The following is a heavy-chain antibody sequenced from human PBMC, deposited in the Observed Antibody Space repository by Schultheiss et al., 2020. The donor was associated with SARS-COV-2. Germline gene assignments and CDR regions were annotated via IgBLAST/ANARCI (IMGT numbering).Heavy chain of an antibody. CDR1: GFTFSNAW. J-gene: IGHJ5*02. V-gene: IGHV3-11*04. D-gene: IGHD3-10*01. CDR3: ARALRGSYLNPWFDP. Sequence: GGSLRLSCAASGFTFSNAWMSWVRQAPGKGLEWVSYISSSGSTIYYADSVKGRFTISRDNAKNSLYLQMNSLRAEDTAVYYCARALRGSYLNPWFDPWGQGTLVTVSS. CDR2: ISSSGSTI.